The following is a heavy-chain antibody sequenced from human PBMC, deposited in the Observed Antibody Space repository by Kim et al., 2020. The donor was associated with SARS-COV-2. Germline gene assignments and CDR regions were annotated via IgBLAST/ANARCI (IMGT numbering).Heavy chain of an antibody. J-gene: IGHJ4*02. Sequence: ASVKVSCKASGYTFTSYYMHWVRQAPGQGLEWLGIINPSGGSTSYAQKFQGRVTMTRDTSTSTVYMELSSLRSEDTAVYYCARVNFGGFFDYWGQGTLVTVSS. CDR2: INPSGGST. D-gene: IGHD3-3*01. CDR1: GYTFTSYY. V-gene: IGHV1-46*01. CDR3: ARVNFGGFFDY.